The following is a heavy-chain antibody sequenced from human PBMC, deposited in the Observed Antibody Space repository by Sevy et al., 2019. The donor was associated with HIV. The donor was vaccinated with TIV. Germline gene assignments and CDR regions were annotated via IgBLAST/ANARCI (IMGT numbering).Heavy chain of an antibody. CDR3: VKEGGGEGGDH. D-gene: IGHD2-21*01. Sequence: GESLKISCAASGFSFSSYGMHWVRQALGKGLEWMSYIQYDGSNKDYADSVKGRFTISRDNSKNTLYLQMNSLRVEDTAVFYCVKEGGGEGGDHWGQGTLVTVSS. J-gene: IGHJ4*02. CDR1: GFSFSSYG. CDR2: IQYDGSNK. V-gene: IGHV3-30*02.